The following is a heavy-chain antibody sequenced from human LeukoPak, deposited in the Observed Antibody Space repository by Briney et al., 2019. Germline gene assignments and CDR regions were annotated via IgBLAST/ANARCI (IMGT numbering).Heavy chain of an antibody. D-gene: IGHD3-10*01. J-gene: IGHJ6*02. V-gene: IGHV4-4*07. CDR3: ARDIANSESYWGDYFYFYGTDV. CDR1: GGSINNHH. Sequence: SETLSLTCNVSGGSINNHHWSWIRQPAGKGLEWIGRVSSTGSTNYNPSLTSRLTMSVDTSNKQFSLRLRSVTAADTAVYYCARDIANSESYWGDYFYFYGTDVWGQGTTVTVSS. CDR2: VSSTGST.